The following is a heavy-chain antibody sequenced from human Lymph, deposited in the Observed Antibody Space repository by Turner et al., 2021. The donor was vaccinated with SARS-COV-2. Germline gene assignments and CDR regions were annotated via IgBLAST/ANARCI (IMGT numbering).Heavy chain of an antibody. CDR1: GYTFTSYY. Sequence: QVQLVQSGAEVKKPGASVKVSCKASGYTFTSYYMHWVRQAPGQGLEWMGIINPSGGGTNYAQKFQGRVTMTRDTSTSTVYMELTSMRSEDTAVYYCAKDQSSYYFHSGEDYWGQGTLVTVSS. J-gene: IGHJ4*02. CDR2: INPSGGGT. D-gene: IGHD3-10*01. V-gene: IGHV1-46*03. CDR3: AKDQSSYYFHSGEDY.